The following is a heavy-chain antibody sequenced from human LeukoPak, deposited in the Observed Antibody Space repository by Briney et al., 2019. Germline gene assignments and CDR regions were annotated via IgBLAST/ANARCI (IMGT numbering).Heavy chain of an antibody. CDR3: ARDYPGSYLDY. J-gene: IGHJ4*02. CDR1: GFTFSSYA. Sequence: GGSLRLSCAASGFTFSSYAMHWDRQAPGKGLEWVAVISYDGSNKYYADSVKGRFTISRDNSKNTLYLQMNSLRAEDTAVYYCARDYPGSYLDYWAREPWSPSPQ. V-gene: IGHV3-30*01. D-gene: IGHD7-27*01. CDR2: ISYDGSNK.